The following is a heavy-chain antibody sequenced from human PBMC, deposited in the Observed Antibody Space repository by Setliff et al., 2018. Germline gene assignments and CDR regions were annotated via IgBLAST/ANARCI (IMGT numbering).Heavy chain of an antibody. Sequence: ASVKVSCKASGYTFTSYGISWVRQAPGQGLEWMGWISAYNGNTNYAQKLQGRVTMTTDTSTSTTHMELRSLRSDDTAVYYCNYNFWSGYYLDYWGQGTLVTVSS. V-gene: IGHV1-18*01. CDR2: ISAYNGNT. CDR3: NYNFWSGYYLDY. J-gene: IGHJ4*02. D-gene: IGHD3-3*01. CDR1: GYTFTSYG.